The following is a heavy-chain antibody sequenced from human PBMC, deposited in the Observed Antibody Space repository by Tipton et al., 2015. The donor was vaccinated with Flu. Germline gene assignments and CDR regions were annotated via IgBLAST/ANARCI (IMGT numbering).Heavy chain of an antibody. CDR1: GGSIRSTNYF. V-gene: IGHV4-39*01. J-gene: IGHJ4*02. D-gene: IGHD3-10*02. CDR2: IYPGGTT. CDR3: ARLSYYDVDLKNFYFDY. Sequence: TLSLTCTVSGGSIRSTNYFCAWIRQPPGKGLELIGSIYPGGTTYYNPSLKSRVTISVDTSKSQFSLKLRSVTAADTAVYYCARLSYYDVDLKNFYFDYWGQGALVTVSS.